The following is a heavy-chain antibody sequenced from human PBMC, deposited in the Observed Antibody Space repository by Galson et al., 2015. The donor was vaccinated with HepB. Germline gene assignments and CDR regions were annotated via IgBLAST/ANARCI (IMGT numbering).Heavy chain of an antibody. Sequence: SLRLSCAASGFTFTSDAVSWVRQAPGKGLEWVSSISGVGRRTYYAGSVEGRFTISRDNSKNTLFLQMNSLRAEDTAVYFCTRDALVRGLIITYFFDYWGLGTLVTVSS. CDR1: GFTFTSDA. J-gene: IGHJ4*02. V-gene: IGHV3-23*01. D-gene: IGHD3-10*01. CDR3: TRDALVRGLIITYFFDY. CDR2: ISGVGRRT.